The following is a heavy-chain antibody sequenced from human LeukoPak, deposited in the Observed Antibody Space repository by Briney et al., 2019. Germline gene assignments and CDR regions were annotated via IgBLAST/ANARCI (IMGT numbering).Heavy chain of an antibody. Sequence: PGGSLRLSCAASGFTFSSYSMNWVRQAPGKGLEWVSSISSSSSYIYYADSVKGRFTISRDNAKNSLYLQMNSLRAEDTAVYYCARDTRPAAAGTFGELDYWGQGTLVTVSS. D-gene: IGHD6-13*01. J-gene: IGHJ4*02. V-gene: IGHV3-21*01. CDR1: GFTFSSYS. CDR2: ISSSSSYI. CDR3: ARDTRPAAAGTFGELDY.